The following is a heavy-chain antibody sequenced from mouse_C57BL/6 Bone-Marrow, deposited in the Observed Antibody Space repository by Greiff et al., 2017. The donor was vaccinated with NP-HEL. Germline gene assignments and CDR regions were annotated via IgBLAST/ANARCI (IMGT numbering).Heavy chain of an antibody. D-gene: IGHD2-5*01. J-gene: IGHJ1*03. CDR2: IYPGSGST. CDR3: ASPGSNYGYFDV. Sequence: QVQLQQPGAELVKPGASVKMSCKASGYTFTSYWITWVKQRPGQGLEWIGDIYPGSGSTNYNEKFKSKATLTVDTSSSTAYMQLSSLTSEDSAVYYCASPGSNYGYFDVWGTGTTVTVSS. CDR1: GYTFTSYW. V-gene: IGHV1-55*01.